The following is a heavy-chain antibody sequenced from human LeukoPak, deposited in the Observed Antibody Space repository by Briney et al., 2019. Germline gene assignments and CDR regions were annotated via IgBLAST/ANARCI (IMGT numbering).Heavy chain of an antibody. CDR2: ISYDGSNK. V-gene: IGHV3-30*04. CDR1: GFTFSSYA. D-gene: IGHD6-13*01. Sequence: GGSLRLSCAASGFTFSSYAMSWVRQAPGKGLEWVAVISYDGSNKYYADSVKGRFTISRDNAKNSLYLQMNSLRAEDTAVYYCARDRRSSWSKFAYWGQGTLVTVSS. CDR3: ARDRRSSWSKFAY. J-gene: IGHJ4*02.